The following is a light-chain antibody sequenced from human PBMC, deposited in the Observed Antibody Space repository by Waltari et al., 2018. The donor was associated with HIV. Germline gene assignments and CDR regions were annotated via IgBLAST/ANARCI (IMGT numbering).Light chain of an antibody. J-gene: IGLJ2*01. CDR3: CSYVGSNTWI. CDR1: SSDVLIYNF. CDR2: EVS. Sequence: QSALTQPASVSGSPGQSITISCTGTSSDVLIYNFVSWYQHHPGKAPQRMMYEVSKRPSEVSYRFSGSKAGNTASLTIARLQPEDEGDYYCCSYVGSNTWIFGGGTKVAVL. V-gene: IGLV2-23*02.